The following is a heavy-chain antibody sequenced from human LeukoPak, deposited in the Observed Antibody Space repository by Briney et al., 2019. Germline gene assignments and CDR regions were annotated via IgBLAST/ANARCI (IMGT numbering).Heavy chain of an antibody. CDR2: INHSEST. Sequence: SETLSLTCAVYGGSFSGYYWSWIRQPPGKGLEWIGEINHSESTNYNPSLKSRVTISVDTSKNQFSLKLSSVTAADTAVYYCARGARVVPAAIPVPYYYYGMDVWGQGTTVTVSS. V-gene: IGHV4-34*01. CDR3: ARGARVVPAAIPVPYYYYGMDV. D-gene: IGHD2-2*02. J-gene: IGHJ6*02. CDR1: GGSFSGYY.